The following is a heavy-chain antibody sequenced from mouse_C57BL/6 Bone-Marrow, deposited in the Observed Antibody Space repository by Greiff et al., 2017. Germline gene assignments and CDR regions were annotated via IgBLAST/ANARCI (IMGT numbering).Heavy chain of an antibody. J-gene: IGHJ1*03. CDR2: ISNGGGST. V-gene: IGHV5-12*01. CDR1: GFTFSDYY. CDR3: ARHHFDV. Sequence: EVMLVESGGGLVQPGGSLKLSCAASGFTFSDYYMYWVRQTPEKRLEWVAYISNGGGSTYYPDTVKGRFTISRDNAKNTLYLQMSRLKSEDTAMYYCARHHFDVWGTGTTVTVSS.